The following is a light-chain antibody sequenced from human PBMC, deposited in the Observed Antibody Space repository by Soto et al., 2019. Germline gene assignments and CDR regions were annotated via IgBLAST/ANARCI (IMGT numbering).Light chain of an antibody. Sequence: DIQMTQSPSALSASVGDSATITCRASQNINTYLNWYQLKPGQAPKLLIYATSTLQPAIPPRFSGSGSGTAFSLTINNRLPDDYASFFCQQSSTTPFRTFGQGTRVDIK. J-gene: IGKJ1*01. CDR2: ATS. V-gene: IGKV1-39*01. CDR3: QQSSTTPFRT. CDR1: QNINTY.